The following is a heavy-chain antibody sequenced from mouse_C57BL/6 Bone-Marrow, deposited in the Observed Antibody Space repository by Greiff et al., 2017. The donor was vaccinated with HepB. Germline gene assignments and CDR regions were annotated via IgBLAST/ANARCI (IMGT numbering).Heavy chain of an antibody. CDR1: GFTFSDYY. V-gene: IGHV5-12*01. CDR3: ARHEGSNAWFAY. D-gene: IGHD1-1*01. CDR2: ISNGGGST. J-gene: IGHJ3*01. Sequence: EVQLMESGGGLVQPGGSLKLSCAASGFTFSDYYMYWVRQTPEKRLEWVAYISNGGGSTYYPDTVKGRFTISRDNAKNTLYLQMSRLKSEDTAMYYCARHEGSNAWFAYWGQGTLVTVSA.